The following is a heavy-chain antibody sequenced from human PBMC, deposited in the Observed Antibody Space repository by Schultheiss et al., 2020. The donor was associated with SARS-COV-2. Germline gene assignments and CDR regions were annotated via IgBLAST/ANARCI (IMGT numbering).Heavy chain of an antibody. CDR1: GFTFSDYS. D-gene: IGHD4-17*01. CDR3: ARATVTTSLDY. Sequence: GGSLRLSCAASGFTFSDYSMSWVRQAPGKGLEWVSVIYSGGSTYYADSVKGRFTISRDNSKNTLYLQMNSLRAEDTAVYYCARATVTTSLDYWGQGTLVTVSS. J-gene: IGHJ4*02. V-gene: IGHV3-53*05. CDR2: IYSGGST.